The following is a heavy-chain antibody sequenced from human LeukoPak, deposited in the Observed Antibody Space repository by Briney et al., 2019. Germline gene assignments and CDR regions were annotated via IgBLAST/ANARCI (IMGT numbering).Heavy chain of an antibody. D-gene: IGHD5-24*01. J-gene: IGHJ4*02. CDR1: GGSISSSSYY. V-gene: IGHV4-39*07. Sequence: SETLSLTCTVSGGSISSSSYYWGWIRQPPGKGLEWIGSIYYSGSTYYNPSLKSRVTISVDTSKNQFSLKLSSVTAADTAVYYCARVRDGYNHIDYWGQGTLVTVSS. CDR3: ARVRDGYNHIDY. CDR2: IYYSGST.